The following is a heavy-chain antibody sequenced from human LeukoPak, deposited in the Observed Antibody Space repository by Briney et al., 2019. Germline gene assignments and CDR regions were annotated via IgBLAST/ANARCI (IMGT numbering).Heavy chain of an antibody. J-gene: IGHJ4*02. CDR2: IWYDGSNK. V-gene: IGHV3-33*01. Sequence: GGSLRLSCAASGFTFSSYGMHWVRQAPGKGLEWVAVIWYDGSNKYYADSVKGRFTISRDNSKNTLYLQMNSLRAEDTAVYYCARGPQGNIVVVPAKQPLDYWGQGTLVTVSS. CDR3: ARGPQGNIVVVPAKQPLDY. CDR1: GFTFSSYG. D-gene: IGHD2-2*01.